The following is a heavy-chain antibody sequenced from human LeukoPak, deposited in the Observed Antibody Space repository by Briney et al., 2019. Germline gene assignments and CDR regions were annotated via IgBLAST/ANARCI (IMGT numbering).Heavy chain of an antibody. D-gene: IGHD3-3*01. Sequence: GGSLRLPCAASGFTFSSYSMNWVRQAPGKGLEWVSSISSSSSYIYYADSVKGRFTISRDNAKNSLYLQMNSLRAEDTAVYYCARDFNDFWSGYGYWGQGTLVTVSS. V-gene: IGHV3-21*01. CDR2: ISSSSSYI. J-gene: IGHJ4*02. CDR1: GFTFSSYS. CDR3: ARDFNDFWSGYGY.